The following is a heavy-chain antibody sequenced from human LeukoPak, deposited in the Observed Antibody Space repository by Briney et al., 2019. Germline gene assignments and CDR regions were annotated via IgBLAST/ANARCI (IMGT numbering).Heavy chain of an antibody. V-gene: IGHV3-30*02. J-gene: IGHJ4*02. CDR2: IRYDGSNK. Sequence: GGSLRLSCAASGFTFSSYGMHWVRQAPGKGLEWVAFIRYDGSNKYYADSVKGRFTISRDNSKNTLYLQMNSLRAEDTAVYYWAKEPAHSSGCYIAFLDYWGQGTLVTVSS. D-gene: IGHD3-22*01. CDR3: AKEPAHSSGCYIAFLDY. CDR1: GFTFSSYG.